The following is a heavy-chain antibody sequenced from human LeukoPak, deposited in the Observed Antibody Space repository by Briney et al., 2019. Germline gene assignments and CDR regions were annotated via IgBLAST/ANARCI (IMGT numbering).Heavy chain of an antibody. CDR2: INTGNGNT. CDR3: ARVGYSGYDSRPVFNY. V-gene: IGHV1-3*04. Sequence: ASVKVSCKASGYTFTSYAMHWVRQPPGQRLEWMGWINTGNGNTKYSQKFQGRVTITRATSASTAYMELSSLRSEDTAVYYCARVGYSGYDSRPVFNYWGQGTLVTVSS. CDR1: GYTFTSYA. D-gene: IGHD5-12*01. J-gene: IGHJ4*02.